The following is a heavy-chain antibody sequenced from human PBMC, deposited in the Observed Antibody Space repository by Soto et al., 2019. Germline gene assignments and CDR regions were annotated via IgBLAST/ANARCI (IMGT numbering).Heavy chain of an antibody. J-gene: IGHJ4*02. Sequence: QVQLVESGGGVVQPGRSLRLSCAASGFTFSTCAMHWVRQAPGKGLEWVAVISYDGSNKNYADSVKGRFTISRDDSKNTLYLQMNSLRPEDTAVYFCARYCSRTSCSVVNWGRGTLVTVSS. CDR3: ARYCSRTSCSVVN. CDR2: ISYDGSNK. D-gene: IGHD2-2*01. V-gene: IGHV3-30-3*01. CDR1: GFTFSTCA.